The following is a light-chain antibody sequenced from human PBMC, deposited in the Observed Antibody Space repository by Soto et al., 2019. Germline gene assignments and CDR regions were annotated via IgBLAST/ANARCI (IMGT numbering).Light chain of an antibody. CDR3: QQYNSYLWT. J-gene: IGKJ1*01. CDR2: KAS. CDR1: QSISSW. Sequence: DIPMTQSPSTLSASVGDRVTITCPASQSISSWLAWYQQKPGKAPKLLIYKASSLERGVPSRFSGSGSGTEFTLTISSLQPDDFATYYCQQYNSYLWTFGQGTKVDIK. V-gene: IGKV1-5*03.